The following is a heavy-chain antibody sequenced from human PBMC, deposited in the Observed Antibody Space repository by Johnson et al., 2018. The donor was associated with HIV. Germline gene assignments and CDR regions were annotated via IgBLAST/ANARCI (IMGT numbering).Heavy chain of an antibody. Sequence: VQLVESGGVVVQPGGSLRLSCAASGFTVSSNYMSWVRQAPGMGLEWVSIIYSGGSTYYADSVKGRFTISRDNSKNTLYLQMNSLRAEDTAVYYCAKEIWETYGGFMVGDAFDGWGQGTMVTVSS. CDR1: GFTVSSNY. V-gene: IGHV3-66*01. CDR2: IYSGGST. CDR3: AKEIWETYGGFMVGDAFDG. J-gene: IGHJ3*01. D-gene: IGHD4/OR15-4a*01.